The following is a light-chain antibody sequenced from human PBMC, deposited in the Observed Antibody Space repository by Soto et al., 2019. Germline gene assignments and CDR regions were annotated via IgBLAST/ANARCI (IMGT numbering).Light chain of an antibody. CDR1: QSVMSRF. Sequence: EIVLTQSPGTLSLSPGERATLSCRASQSVMSRFLGWYQQKSGQAPRLLIYGTSIRAAGIPERFSGSGSGTDFTLTISRLEPEDFAVYYCLQYDSSRTFGQGTKVEMK. V-gene: IGKV3-20*01. J-gene: IGKJ1*01. CDR3: LQYDSSRT. CDR2: GTS.